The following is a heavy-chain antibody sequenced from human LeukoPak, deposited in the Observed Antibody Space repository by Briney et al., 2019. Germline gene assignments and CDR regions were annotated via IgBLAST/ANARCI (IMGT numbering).Heavy chain of an antibody. J-gene: IGHJ4*02. Sequence: KSGGSLRLSCAASGFTFSSYSMNWVRQAPGKGLEWVSSISSSSSYIYYADSVKGRFTISRDNAKNSLYLQMNSLRAEDTAVYYCAREARYYYDSSGYYYFDYWGQGTLVTVSS. CDR3: AREARYYYDSSGYYYFDY. V-gene: IGHV3-21*01. CDR2: ISSSSSYI. CDR1: GFTFSSYS. D-gene: IGHD3-22*01.